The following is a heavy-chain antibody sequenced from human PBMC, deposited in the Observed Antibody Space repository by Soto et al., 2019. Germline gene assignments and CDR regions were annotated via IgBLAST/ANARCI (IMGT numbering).Heavy chain of an antibody. Sequence: QLQLQESGPGLVKPSETLSLTCSVSDDSINSDKYYWGWIRQPPGKGLEWIGSIYYRGNAYYNPSLQTRFTTSLDKSRSQCALKVNSVTAAYSAVYFCARLEGLATISYYFDFWGPGALVTVSS. V-gene: IGHV4-39*01. CDR1: DDSINSDKYY. J-gene: IGHJ4*02. D-gene: IGHD3-9*01. CDR3: ARLEGLATISYYFDF. CDR2: IYYRGNA.